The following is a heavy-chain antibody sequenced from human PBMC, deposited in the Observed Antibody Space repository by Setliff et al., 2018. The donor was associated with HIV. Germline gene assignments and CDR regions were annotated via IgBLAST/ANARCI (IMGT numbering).Heavy chain of an antibody. CDR2: ISSSSSYI. CDR3: ASARSFGELFSLGY. V-gene: IGHV3-21*01. J-gene: IGHJ4*02. CDR1: GFTFSSYS. Sequence: GGSLRLSCAASGFTFSSYSMNWVRQAPGKGLEWVSSISSSSSYIYYADSVKGRFTISRDNSKNTLYLQMNSLSDEDTAVYYCASARSFGELFSLGYWGQGTLVTVSS. D-gene: IGHD3-10*01.